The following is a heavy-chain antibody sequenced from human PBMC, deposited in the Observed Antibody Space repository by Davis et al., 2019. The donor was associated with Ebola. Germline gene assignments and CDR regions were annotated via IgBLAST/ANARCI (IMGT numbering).Heavy chain of an antibody. J-gene: IGHJ6*04. CDR1: GYTFTSYY. CDR3: ARDQDWRGGIVVVPAVMDV. D-gene: IGHD2-2*01. V-gene: IGHV1-46*01. CDR2: INPSGGST. Sequence: ASVKVSCKASGYTFTSYYMHWVRQAPGQGLEWMGIINPSGGSTSYAQKFQGRVTMTRDTSTSTVYMELSSLRSEDTAVYYCARDQDWRGGIVVVPAVMDVWGKGTTVTVSS.